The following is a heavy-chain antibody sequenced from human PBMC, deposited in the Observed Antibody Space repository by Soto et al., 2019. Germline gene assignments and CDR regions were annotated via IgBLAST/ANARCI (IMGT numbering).Heavy chain of an antibody. J-gene: IGHJ6*04. Sequence: VGSLRLSCAASGFTFSSYAMSWVRQAPGKGLEWVSAISGSGGSTYYADSVKGRFTISRDNSKNTLYLQMNSLRAEDTAVYYCAKGVYYYDSSGYYYVGYYYYGMDVWGEGTTVTVSS. D-gene: IGHD3-22*01. CDR1: GFTFSSYA. V-gene: IGHV3-23*01. CDR2: ISGSGGST. CDR3: AKGVYYYDSSGYYYVGYYYYGMDV.